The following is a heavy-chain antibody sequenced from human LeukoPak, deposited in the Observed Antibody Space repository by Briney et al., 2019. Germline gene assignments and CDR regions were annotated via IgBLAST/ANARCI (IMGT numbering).Heavy chain of an antibody. Sequence: SETLSLTCTVSGGSISSYYXXXXXXXXXXXXXXXXRIYXSGSTNYNPSLKSRXXMSVDTSKNQFSLKLSSVTAADTAVYYCARVNYYDSSGYGYMDVWGKGTTVTVSS. J-gene: IGHJ6*03. D-gene: IGHD3-22*01. CDR3: ARVNYYDSSGYGYMDV. CDR1: GGSISSYY. CDR2: IYXSGST. V-gene: IGHV4-4*07.